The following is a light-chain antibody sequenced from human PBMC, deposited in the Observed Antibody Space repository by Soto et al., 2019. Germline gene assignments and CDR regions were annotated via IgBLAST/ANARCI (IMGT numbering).Light chain of an antibody. CDR1: QSISSW. CDR3: QQANTYSGA. J-gene: IGKJ5*01. CDR2: AAS. V-gene: IGKV1-5*01. Sequence: DIPGTTYPSKLPACFEQSFTITCLASQSISSWLAWYQQKPGKAPKLLIYAASTLQSGVPSRFSGSGSGTKFTLTISSLQPDDFATYYCQQANTYSGAFGQGTRLEI.